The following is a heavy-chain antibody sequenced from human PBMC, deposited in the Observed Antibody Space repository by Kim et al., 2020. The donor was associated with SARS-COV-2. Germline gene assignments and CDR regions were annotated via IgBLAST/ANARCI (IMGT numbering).Heavy chain of an antibody. V-gene: IGHV4-4*02. D-gene: IGHD3-10*01. CDR2: IYHSGST. CDR1: GGSISSSNW. CDR3: ARKPRFAQHLGLPPFDY. J-gene: IGHJ4*02. Sequence: SETLSLTCAVSGGSISSSNWWSWVRQPPGKGLEWIGEIYHSGSTNYNPSLKSRVTISVDKSKNQFSLKLSSVTAADTAVYYCARKPRFAQHLGLPPFDYWGQETLVTVSS.